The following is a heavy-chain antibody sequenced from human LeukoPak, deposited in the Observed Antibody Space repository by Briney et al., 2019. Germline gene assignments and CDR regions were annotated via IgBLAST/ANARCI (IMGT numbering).Heavy chain of an antibody. V-gene: IGHV3-23*01. CDR2: IDGSATDT. Sequence: AGGSLRLSCAASGFTFSNYAMTWVRQAPGKGLEWVSSIDGSATDTYYADSVKGRFTISRDNSRNTQYLQMNSLRAEDTAVYYCAKDSVAGDGFWDFDYWGQGTLVTVSS. CDR3: AKDSVAGDGFWDFDY. J-gene: IGHJ4*02. D-gene: IGHD3/OR15-3a*01. CDR1: GFTFSNYA.